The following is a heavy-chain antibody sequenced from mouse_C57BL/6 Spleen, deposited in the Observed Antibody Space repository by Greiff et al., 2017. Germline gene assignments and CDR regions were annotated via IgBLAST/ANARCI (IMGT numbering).Heavy chain of an antibody. CDR1: GFTFSDYY. V-gene: IGHV5-12*01. CDR3: ARGYYDYPI. D-gene: IGHD2-4*01. Sequence: EVKVVESGGGLVQPGGSLKLSCAASGFTFSDYYMYWVRQTPEKRLEWVAYISNGGGSTYYPDTVKGRFTISRDNAKNTLYLQMSRLKSEDTAMYYCARGYYDYPIWGQGTLVTVSA. CDR2: ISNGGGST. J-gene: IGHJ3*01.